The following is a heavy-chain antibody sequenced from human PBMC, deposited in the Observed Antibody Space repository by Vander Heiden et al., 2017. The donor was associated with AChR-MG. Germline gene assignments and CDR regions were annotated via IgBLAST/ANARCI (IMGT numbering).Heavy chain of an antibody. J-gene: IGHJ4*02. CDR2: IKEDGSEK. D-gene: IGHD6-6*01. Sequence: EVQLVESGGGFVQPGGSLRPPCAASGFTSRNYWMTWVRQAPGKGLEWVANIKEDGSEKHYVDSVKGRFTISRDNAKKSLYLQMNSLRAEDTAVYYCASYSSSSGSLDYWGQGTLVTVSS. CDR3: ASYSSSSGSLDY. V-gene: IGHV3-7*01. CDR1: GFTSRNYW.